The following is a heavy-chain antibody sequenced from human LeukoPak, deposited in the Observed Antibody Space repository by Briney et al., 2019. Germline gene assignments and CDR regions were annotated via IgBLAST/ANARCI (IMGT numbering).Heavy chain of an antibody. V-gene: IGHV1-18*01. J-gene: IGHJ4*02. CDR2: ISACNGNT. Sequence: ASVKVSCKASGYTFTSYGISWVRQAPGQGLEWMGWISACNGNTNYAQKLQGRVTMTTDTSTSTAYMELRSLRSDDTAVYYCARVYSGYDSAYFDYWGQGTLVTVSS. CDR3: ARVYSGYDSAYFDY. CDR1: GYTFTSYG. D-gene: IGHD5-12*01.